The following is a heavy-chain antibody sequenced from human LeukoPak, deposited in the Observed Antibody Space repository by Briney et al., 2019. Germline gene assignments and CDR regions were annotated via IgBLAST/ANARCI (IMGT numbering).Heavy chain of an antibody. CDR1: GGSISSSSYY. CDR3: ARSGSGYLRYYFDY. D-gene: IGHD5-12*01. V-gene: IGHV4-39*07. J-gene: IGHJ4*02. Sequence: SETLSLTCTVSGGSISSSSYYWGWIRQPPGKGLEWIGSINYSGSTYYNPSLKSRVTISVDTSKNQFSLKLSSVTAADTAVYYCARSGSGYLRYYFDYWGQGTLVTVSS. CDR2: INYSGST.